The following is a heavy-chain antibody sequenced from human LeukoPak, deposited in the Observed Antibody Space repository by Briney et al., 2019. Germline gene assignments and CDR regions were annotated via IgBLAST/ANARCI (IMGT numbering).Heavy chain of an antibody. CDR1: GFTFSDAW. Sequence: GGSLRLSCAASGFTFSDAWLSWVRQAPGKGLEWIGRIQDGGTTDYAAPVKGRFTISREDSKATLYLQMNSLKTKDTAIYYCTTVTHFYLGGQGTRVTVSS. CDR3: TTVTHFYL. D-gene: IGHD2-15*01. V-gene: IGHV3-15*01. CDR2: IQDGGTT. J-gene: IGHJ4*02.